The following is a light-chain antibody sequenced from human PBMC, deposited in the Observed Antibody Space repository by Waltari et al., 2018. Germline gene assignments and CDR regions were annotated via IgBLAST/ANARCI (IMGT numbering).Light chain of an antibody. Sequence: QSVLTQPASVSGSPGQPITISCTGTNSDIGSYSYVSWYQQYPGKAPKLIIYDLTERPSGVSTRFSGSKSGNTASLTISGLQADDEADYFCSSYTGRGTVIFGRGIMVTVL. CDR2: DLT. J-gene: IGLJ2*01. CDR3: SSYTGRGTVI. CDR1: NSDIGSYSY. V-gene: IGLV2-14*01.